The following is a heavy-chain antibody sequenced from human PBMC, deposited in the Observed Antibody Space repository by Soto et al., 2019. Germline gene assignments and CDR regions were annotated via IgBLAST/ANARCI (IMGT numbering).Heavy chain of an antibody. CDR1: GGSFSGYY. Sequence: QVQLQQWGAGLLKPSETLSLTCAVYGGSFSGYYWSWIRQPPGKGLEWIGEINHSGSTNYNPSLKSRVTISVDTSKNQFSLKLSSVTAADTAVYYCARVGTSMEATSRFYYFDYWGQGTLVTVSS. CDR2: INHSGST. D-gene: IGHD5-12*01. J-gene: IGHJ4*02. V-gene: IGHV4-34*01. CDR3: ARVGTSMEATSRFYYFDY.